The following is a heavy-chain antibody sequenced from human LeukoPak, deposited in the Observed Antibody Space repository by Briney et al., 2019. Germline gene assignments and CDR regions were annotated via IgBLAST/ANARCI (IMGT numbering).Heavy chain of an antibody. CDR2: IYSDGYT. V-gene: IGHV3-53*01. CDR1: GFTVSSKY. CDR3: ARGGPSTTVTTSYSFFYMDV. J-gene: IGHJ6*03. D-gene: IGHD4-17*01. Sequence: GGSLRLSCAASGFTVSSKYMSWVCQAPGKGLEWVSVIYSDGYTYYAESVKGRFTISRDNFKNTMYVQMNSLRAEDTAVYYCARGGPSTTVTTSYSFFYMDVWGKGTTVTVSS.